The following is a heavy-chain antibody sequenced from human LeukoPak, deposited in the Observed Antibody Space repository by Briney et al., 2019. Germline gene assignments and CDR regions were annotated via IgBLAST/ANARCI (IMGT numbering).Heavy chain of an antibody. Sequence: PSETLSLTCAVYGGSFSGYYWSWIRQPPGKGLEWIGEINHSGSTNYNPSLKSRVTISVDTSKNQFSLKLSSVTAADTAVYYCARDVRGQSYLNWFDPWGQGTLVTVSS. CDR3: ARDVRGQSYLNWFDP. CDR1: GGSFSGYY. J-gene: IGHJ5*02. CDR2: INHSGST. D-gene: IGHD3-10*02. V-gene: IGHV4-34*01.